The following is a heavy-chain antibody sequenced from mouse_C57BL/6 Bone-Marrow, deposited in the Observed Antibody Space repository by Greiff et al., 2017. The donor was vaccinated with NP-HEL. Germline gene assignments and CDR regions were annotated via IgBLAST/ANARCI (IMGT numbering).Heavy chain of an antibody. CDR3: ARRDYDYQYYYAMDY. D-gene: IGHD2-4*01. Sequence: VQLQQSGPELVKPGASVKISCKASGYAFSSSWMNWVKQRPGKGLEWIGRIYPGDGDTNYNGKFKGKATLTADKSSSTAYMQLSSLTSEDSAVYFCARRDYDYQYYYAMDYWGQGTSVTVSS. V-gene: IGHV1-82*01. CDR1: GYAFSSSW. CDR2: IYPGDGDT. J-gene: IGHJ4*01.